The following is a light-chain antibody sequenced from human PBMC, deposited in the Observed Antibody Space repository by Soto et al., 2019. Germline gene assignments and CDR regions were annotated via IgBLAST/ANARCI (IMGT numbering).Light chain of an antibody. CDR1: QAISNY. V-gene: IGKV1-9*01. J-gene: IGKJ4*01. Sequence: DIQLTQSPSFLSASVGDRVSITCRASQAISNYLAWYQQNPGKPPKLLIYAASTLQSGVLSRFSGTASGTEFTLTISSLQPEDSATYYCQQLNSYPLTFGGGTKVEI. CDR2: AAS. CDR3: QQLNSYPLT.